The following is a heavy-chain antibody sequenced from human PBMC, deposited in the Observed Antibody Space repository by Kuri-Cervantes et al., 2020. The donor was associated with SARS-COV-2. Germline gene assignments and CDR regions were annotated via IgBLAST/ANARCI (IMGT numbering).Heavy chain of an antibody. CDR1: GFTFNTYA. Sequence: GESLKISCAASGFTFNTYAMSWVRQAPGKGLEWVSGISGSGGSTYYADSVKGRFIISRDNSKNTLYLQMNSLRAEDTAVYYCAKDLFDYRNDHWGQGTLVTVSS. D-gene: IGHD4-11*01. CDR3: AKDLFDYRNDH. CDR2: ISGSGGST. V-gene: IGHV3-23*01. J-gene: IGHJ4*02.